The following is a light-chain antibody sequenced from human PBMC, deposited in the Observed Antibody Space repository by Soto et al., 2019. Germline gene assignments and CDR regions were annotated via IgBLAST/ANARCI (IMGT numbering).Light chain of an antibody. Sequence: QSVPTQPPSASGTPGQRVTISCSGSNSNIGSDFVYWYQQLPGTAPKLLIYRDNQRPSGVPDRFSGSRSGTSASLAISGLRSEDDADYYCASWDDSLSAWVFGGGTKLTVL. CDR1: NSNIGSDF. V-gene: IGLV1-47*01. CDR2: RDN. CDR3: ASWDDSLSAWV. J-gene: IGLJ3*02.